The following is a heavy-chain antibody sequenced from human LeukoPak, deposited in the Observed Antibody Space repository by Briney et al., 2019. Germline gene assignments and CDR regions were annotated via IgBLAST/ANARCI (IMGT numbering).Heavy chain of an antibody. CDR2: IYSGGST. J-gene: IGHJ4*02. CDR1: GFTVSSNY. CDR3: AKGPLIEVAGTTWDY. V-gene: IGHV3-53*01. Sequence: GGSLRLSCAASGFTVSSNYMSWVRQAPGKGLEWVSAIYSGGSTYYADSVKGRFTISRDNSKNTLYLQMNSLRAEDTAVYYCAKGPLIEVAGTTWDYWGQGTLVTVSS. D-gene: IGHD6-19*01.